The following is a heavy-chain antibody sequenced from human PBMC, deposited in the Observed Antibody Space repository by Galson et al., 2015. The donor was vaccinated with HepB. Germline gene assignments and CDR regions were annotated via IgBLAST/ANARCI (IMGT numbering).Heavy chain of an antibody. J-gene: IGHJ4*02. CDR1: GFNFSTYG. D-gene: IGHD2-2*01. Sequence: SLRLSCAASGFNFSTYGIHWVRQSPGKGLEWVAVTWYDGNSEYYADSVKGRFTISRDNSKNTLYLLMNNLRTEDTAKYCCARDGAAARAGYYFEHWGQGTLVTVSS. CDR2: TWYDGNSE. CDR3: ARDGAAARAGYYFEH. V-gene: IGHV3-33*01.